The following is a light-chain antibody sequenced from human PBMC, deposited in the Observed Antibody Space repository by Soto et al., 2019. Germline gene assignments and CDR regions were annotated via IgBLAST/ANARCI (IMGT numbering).Light chain of an antibody. V-gene: IGLV1-47*02. Sequence: QSVLTQPPSASGAPGQRVTISCSGSSSNIGSNYVYWYQQFPGRAPKLLMYNNNQRPSGVPDRFSGSKSGTSASLAISGLRSEDEADHYCAAWDDSLSGVFGGGTKVTVL. CDR2: NNN. CDR1: SSNIGSNY. J-gene: IGLJ3*02. CDR3: AAWDDSLSGV.